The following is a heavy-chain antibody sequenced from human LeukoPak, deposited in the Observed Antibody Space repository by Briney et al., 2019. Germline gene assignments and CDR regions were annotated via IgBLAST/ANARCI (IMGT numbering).Heavy chain of an antibody. Sequence: ASVNVSCKASVYTFTIYYMHWVRQAPGQGLEWMGIINPSGGSTSYAQKFQGRVTMTRDTSTSTVYMELSSLRSEDTAVYYCARDAGAGEYYFDYWGQGTLVTVSS. CDR2: INPSGGST. CDR3: ARDAGAGEYYFDY. CDR1: VYTFTIYY. V-gene: IGHV1-46*01. J-gene: IGHJ4*02. D-gene: IGHD7-27*01.